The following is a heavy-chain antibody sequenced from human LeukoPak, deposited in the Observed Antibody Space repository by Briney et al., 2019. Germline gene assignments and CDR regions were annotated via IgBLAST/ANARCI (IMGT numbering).Heavy chain of an antibody. D-gene: IGHD4-17*01. CDR2: IYYSGST. J-gene: IGHJ5*02. Sequence: PSETLSLTCTVSGGSISSSSYYWGWIRQPPGKGLEWIGSIYYSGSTYYNPSLKSRVTISVDTSKNQFSLKLSSVTAADTAVYYCARGTTVTTLGSWGQGTLVTVPS. V-gene: IGHV4-39*01. CDR1: GGSISSSSYY. CDR3: ARGTTVTTLGS.